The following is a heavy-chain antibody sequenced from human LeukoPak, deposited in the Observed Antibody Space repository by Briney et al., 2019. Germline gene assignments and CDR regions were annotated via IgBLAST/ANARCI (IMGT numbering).Heavy chain of an antibody. D-gene: IGHD4-23*01. Sequence: GRSLRLSCAASGFTSSSYAMHWVRQAPGKGLEWVAVISYDGSNKYYADSVKGRFTISRDNSKNALYLQMNSLRAEDTAVYYCARGGGTVVTPLAYWGQGTLVTVSS. J-gene: IGHJ4*02. CDR1: GFTSSSYA. CDR3: ARGGGTVVTPLAY. CDR2: ISYDGSNK. V-gene: IGHV3-30-3*01.